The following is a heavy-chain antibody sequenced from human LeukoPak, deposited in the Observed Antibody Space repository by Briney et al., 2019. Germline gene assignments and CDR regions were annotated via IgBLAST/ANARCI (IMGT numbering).Heavy chain of an antibody. V-gene: IGHV1-2*02. J-gene: IGHJ4*02. Sequence: ASVKVSCKASGYTFTGYYMHWVRQAPGQGLEWMGWINPNSGGTNYAQKFQGRVTMTRDTSISTAYMELSRLRSDDTAVYYCARHPSLEMATIGPFDYWGQGTLVTVSS. CDR3: ARHPSLEMATIGPFDY. D-gene: IGHD5-24*01. CDR2: INPNSGGT. CDR1: GYTFTGYY.